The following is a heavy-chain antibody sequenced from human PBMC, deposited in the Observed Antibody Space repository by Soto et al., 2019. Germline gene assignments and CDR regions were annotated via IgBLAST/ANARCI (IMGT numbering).Heavy chain of an antibody. Sequence: SLRLSCEASGFTFSAYAMTWVRQAPGKGLEWVSTLSDDTYYAASVEGRFTISSDNSKNTLYLEMTSLRAEDTALYYCASSLGPGTHYFDYWRQGTPVTVSS. CDR1: GFTFSAYA. J-gene: IGHJ4*01. CDR2: LSDDT. V-gene: IGHV3-23*01. CDR3: ASSLGPGTHYFDY. D-gene: IGHD3-16*01.